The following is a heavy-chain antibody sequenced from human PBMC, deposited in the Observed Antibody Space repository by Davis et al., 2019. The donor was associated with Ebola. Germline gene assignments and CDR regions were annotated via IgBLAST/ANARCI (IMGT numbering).Heavy chain of an antibody. D-gene: IGHD4-17*01. V-gene: IGHV3-74*01. Sequence: PGGSLRLSCAASGFTFSSYWMHWVRQAPGKGLVWVSRINSDGSSTSYADSVKGRFTISRDNAKNTLYLQMNSLRAEDTAVYYCARWGLDTVTDYWGQGTLVTVSS. J-gene: IGHJ4*02. CDR3: ARWGLDTVTDY. CDR1: GFTFSSYW. CDR2: INSDGSST.